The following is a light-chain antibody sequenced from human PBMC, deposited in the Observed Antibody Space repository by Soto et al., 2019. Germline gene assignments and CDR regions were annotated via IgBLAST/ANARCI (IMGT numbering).Light chain of an antibody. CDR1: QTVSSTY. Sequence: EIVLTQSPGTLSLSPGERATLSCRASQTVSSTYLAWYQQKPGQAPRLLIYGASSRATGIPVRFSGSGSGTDFSLTISRLEPEDFAVYYCQQYDSSPPTFGQGTKVDIK. V-gene: IGKV3-20*01. CDR3: QQYDSSPPT. CDR2: GAS. J-gene: IGKJ1*01.